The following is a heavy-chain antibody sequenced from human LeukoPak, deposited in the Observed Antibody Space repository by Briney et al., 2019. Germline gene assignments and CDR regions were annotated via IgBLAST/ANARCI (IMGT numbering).Heavy chain of an antibody. V-gene: IGHV4-4*07. CDR3: ARESRIAAAGTSWFDP. CDR1: GGSISSYS. Sequence: ESGPGLVKPSETLSLTCTVSGGSISSYSWSWIRQPAGKGLEWIGRIYTSGSTNYNPSLKSRVTMSVDTSKNQFSLKLSSVTAADTAVYYCARESRIAAAGTSWFDPWGQGTLVTVSS. J-gene: IGHJ5*02. CDR2: IYTSGST. D-gene: IGHD6-13*01.